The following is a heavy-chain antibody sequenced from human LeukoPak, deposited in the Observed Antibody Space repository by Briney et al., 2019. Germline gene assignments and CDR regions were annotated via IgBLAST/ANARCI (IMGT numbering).Heavy chain of an antibody. V-gene: IGHV4-59*01. Sequence: PSETLSLTCTVSGGSISSYYWSWIRQPPGKGLEWIGYIYYSGSTTYNPALKSRVTISVDTSKNQFSLKLSSVTAADTAVYYCARGIRAQAAGGLSFQYYFDYWGQGTLVTVSS. CDR3: ARGIRAQAAGGLSFQYYFDY. D-gene: IGHD3-16*02. J-gene: IGHJ4*02. CDR1: GGSISSYY. CDR2: IYYSGST.